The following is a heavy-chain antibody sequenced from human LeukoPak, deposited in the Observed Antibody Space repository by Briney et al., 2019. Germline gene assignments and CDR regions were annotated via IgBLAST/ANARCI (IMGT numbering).Heavy chain of an antibody. Sequence: PSETLSLTCAVYSGSFSGYYWSWIRQPPGKGLEWIGEINHSGSTNYNPSLKSRVTISVDTSKNQFSLKLSSVTAADTAVYYCARRPSHSSSWYIDYWGQGTLVTVSS. J-gene: IGHJ4*02. CDR2: INHSGST. D-gene: IGHD6-13*01. V-gene: IGHV4-34*01. CDR3: ARRPSHSSSWYIDY. CDR1: SGSFSGYY.